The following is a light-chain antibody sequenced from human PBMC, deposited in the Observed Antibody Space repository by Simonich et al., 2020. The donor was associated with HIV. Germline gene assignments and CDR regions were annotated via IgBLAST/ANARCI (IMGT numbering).Light chain of an antibody. J-gene: IGKJ5*01. V-gene: IGKV3-15*01. Sequence: EIVMTQSQATLSLSPGERATLSRRASHSFKCNVAWDQQKPGQAPRHIISAVSTRATDIPARFSGSGSGTEFTLTISSIQSEDFAVYYCQQYNTWVSLTFGQGTRLEMK. CDR1: HSFKCN. CDR2: AVS. CDR3: QQYNTWVSLT.